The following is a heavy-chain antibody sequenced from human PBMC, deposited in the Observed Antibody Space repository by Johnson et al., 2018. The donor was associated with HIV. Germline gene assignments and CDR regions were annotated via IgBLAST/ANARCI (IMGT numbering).Heavy chain of an antibody. CDR1: GFTFSDYY. V-gene: IGHV3-11*04. D-gene: IGHD6-19*01. Sequence: VEYGGGVVQPGGSLRLSCAASGFTFSDYYMSWIRQAPGKGLEWVSYISSSGSTIYYADSVKGRFTISRDNAKNSVYLQMNSLRAEDTAVYYCARDPAAVAGPEGAFDIWGQGTMVTVSS. J-gene: IGHJ3*02. CDR2: ISSSGSTI. CDR3: ARDPAAVAGPEGAFDI.